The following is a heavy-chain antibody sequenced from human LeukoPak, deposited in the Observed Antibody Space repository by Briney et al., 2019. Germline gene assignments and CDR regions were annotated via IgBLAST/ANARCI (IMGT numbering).Heavy chain of an antibody. CDR1: GYTFTSYY. CDR3: ARGGPIDTYYYDSSGYSDFDY. V-gene: IGHV1-2*04. D-gene: IGHD3-22*01. Sequence: GASVKVSCKASGYTFTSYYMHWVRQAPGQGLEWMGWINPNSGGTNYAQKFQGWVTMTRDTSISTAYMELSRLRFDDTAVYYCARGGPIDTYYYDSSGYSDFDYWGQGTLVTVSS. CDR2: INPNSGGT. J-gene: IGHJ4*02.